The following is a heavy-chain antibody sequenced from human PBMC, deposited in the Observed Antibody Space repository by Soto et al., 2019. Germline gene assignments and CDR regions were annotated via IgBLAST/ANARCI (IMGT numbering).Heavy chain of an antibody. Sequence: ELQLVESGGGLIQPGGSLRLSCAASGFTVSSSYMSWVRQAPGKGLEWVSLIYSGGSTYYADSVKGRFTIPRDNSKSTLYLQMNSLRAEDTAVYYCARDLGMDVWGPATTLTVSS. J-gene: IGHJ6*02. V-gene: IGHV3-53*01. CDR3: ARDLGMDV. CDR1: GFTVSSSY. CDR2: IYSGGST.